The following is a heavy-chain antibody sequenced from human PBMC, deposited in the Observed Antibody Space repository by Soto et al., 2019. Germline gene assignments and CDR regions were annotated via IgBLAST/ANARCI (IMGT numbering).Heavy chain of an antibody. CDR2: IYYSGST. CDR1: GGSVSSGSYY. Sequence: PSETLSLTCAVSGGSVSSGSYYWSWIRQPPGKGLEWIGYIYYSGSTNYNPSLKSRVTISVDTSKNQFSLKLSSVTAADTAVYYCARWGMAVAVPYYFDYWGQGTLVTVSS. CDR3: ARWGMAVAVPYYFDY. J-gene: IGHJ4*02. D-gene: IGHD6-19*01. V-gene: IGHV4-61*01.